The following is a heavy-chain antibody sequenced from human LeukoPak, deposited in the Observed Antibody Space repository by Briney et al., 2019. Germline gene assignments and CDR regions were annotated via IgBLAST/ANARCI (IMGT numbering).Heavy chain of an antibody. CDR2: FDPEDGET. V-gene: IGHV1-24*01. D-gene: IGHD6-25*01. J-gene: IGHJ4*02. CDR1: GYTFTGYW. Sequence: ASVKVSCKAFGYTFTGYWMHWVRQAPGKGLEWMGGFDPEDGETIYAQKFQGRVTMTEDTSTDTAYMELSSLRSEDTAVYYCATAAADEFDYWGQGTLVTVSS. CDR3: ATAAADEFDY.